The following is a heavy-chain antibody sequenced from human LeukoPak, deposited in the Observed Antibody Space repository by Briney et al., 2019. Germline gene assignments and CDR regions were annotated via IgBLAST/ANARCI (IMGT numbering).Heavy chain of an antibody. Sequence: SETLSLTCAVYGGSFSGYYWSWIRQPPGKGLEWIGEINHSGSTNYNPSLKSRVTISVDTSKNQFSLKLSSVTAADTAVYYCASRDRATDYWGQGTLVTVSS. CDR3: ASRDRATDY. J-gene: IGHJ4*02. D-gene: IGHD5-12*01. V-gene: IGHV4-34*01. CDR1: GGSFSGYY. CDR2: INHSGST.